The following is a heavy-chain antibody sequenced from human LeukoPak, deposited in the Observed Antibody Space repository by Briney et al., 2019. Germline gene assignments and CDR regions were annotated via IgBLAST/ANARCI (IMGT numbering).Heavy chain of an antibody. V-gene: IGHV3-11*01. Sequence: GGSLRLSCAASGFTFSDYYMSWIRQARGKGLEWVAYITSSGDDIYYADSVKGRFTISRDNAKNALFLRMSSLRVGDTATYYCASDIVATSGDFWGQGTLVSVSS. CDR2: ITSSGDDI. CDR1: GFTFSDYY. CDR3: ASDIVATSGDF. J-gene: IGHJ4*02. D-gene: IGHD5-12*01.